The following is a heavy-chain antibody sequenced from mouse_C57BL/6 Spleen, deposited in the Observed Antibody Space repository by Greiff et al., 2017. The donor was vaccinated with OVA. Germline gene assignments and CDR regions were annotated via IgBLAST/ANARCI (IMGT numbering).Heavy chain of an antibody. D-gene: IGHD1-2*01. CDR3: ARDHYSPYDMDV. Sequence: EVQVVESGGGLVKPGGSLTLSCAASGFSFSSYAMSWVRQTPEKRLEWVATISDGGSYTYYPDNVKGRFIISRDNAKNKLYLQMSHLKSEYTAMYYCARDHYSPYDMDVWGKGTSVTVSS. V-gene: IGHV5-4*01. J-gene: IGHJ4*01. CDR1: GFSFSSYA. CDR2: ISDGGSYT.